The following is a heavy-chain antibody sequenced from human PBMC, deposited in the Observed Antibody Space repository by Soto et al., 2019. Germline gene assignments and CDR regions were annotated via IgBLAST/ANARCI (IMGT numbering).Heavy chain of an antibody. J-gene: IGHJ5*02. CDR1: GGSISSYY. CDR2: IYYSGST. Sequence: SETLSLTCTVSGGSISSYYWSWIRQPPGKGLEWIGYIYYSGSTNYNPSLKSRVTISVDTSKNQFSLKLSSVTAADTAVYYCERLPPHGSSHYDYWSGYYLEGKRGFDPWGQGTLVTVSS. CDR3: ERLPPHGSSHYDYWSGYYLEGKRGFDP. D-gene: IGHD3-3*01. V-gene: IGHV4-59*01.